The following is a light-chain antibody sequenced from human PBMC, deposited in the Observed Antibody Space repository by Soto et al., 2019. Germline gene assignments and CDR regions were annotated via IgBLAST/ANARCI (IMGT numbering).Light chain of an antibody. CDR3: QQRSNWPRT. J-gene: IGKJ1*01. CDR1: QSVSSY. Sequence: EIVLTQSPATLSLSPGERATLSCRASQSVSSYLAWYQQKVGQAPRLLIYDAFNRATGIPARFSGSGSGTDFNLTISSLEPEDFAVYYCQQRSNWPRTFGQGTKVEFK. V-gene: IGKV3-11*01. CDR2: DAF.